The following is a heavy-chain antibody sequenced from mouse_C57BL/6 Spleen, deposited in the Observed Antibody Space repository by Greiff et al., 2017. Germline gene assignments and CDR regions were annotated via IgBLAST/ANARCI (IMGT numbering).Heavy chain of an antibody. CDR2: IWSGGST. J-gene: IGHJ4*01. CDR1: GFSFTSYG. D-gene: IGHD2-1*01. Sequence: VQLQQSGPGLVQPSQSLSITCTVSGFSFTSYGVHWVRQSPGKGLEWLGVIWSGGSTDYNAAFISRLSISKDNSKSQVFFKMNSRQADDTAIYYCARKNYGNFSYAMDYWGQGTSVTVSS. V-gene: IGHV2-2*01. CDR3: ARKNYGNFSYAMDY.